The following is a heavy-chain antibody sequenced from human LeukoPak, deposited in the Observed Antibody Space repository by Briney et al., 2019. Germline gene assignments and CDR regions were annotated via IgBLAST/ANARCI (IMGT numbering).Heavy chain of an antibody. CDR2: IYYSGNT. V-gene: IGHV4-59*01. CDR3: ARGASTGTSYGNFDY. J-gene: IGHJ4*02. CDR1: GGSISSYY. D-gene: IGHD1-1*01. Sequence: SETLSLTCTVSGGSISSYYWSWIRQPPGRGLEWIGNIYYSGNTNYNPSLKSRVTISVDASKNQFSLNLSSVTAADTAVYYCARGASTGTSYGNFDYWGQGTLVTVSS.